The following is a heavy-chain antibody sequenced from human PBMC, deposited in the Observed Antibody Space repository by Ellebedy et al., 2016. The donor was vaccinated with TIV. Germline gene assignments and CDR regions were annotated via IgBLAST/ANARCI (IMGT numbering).Heavy chain of an antibody. CDR2: ISYDGSNK. CDR3: AKALRFNLLDFDY. CDR1: GFTFSSYA. Sequence: PGGSLRLSCAASGFTFSSYAMHWVRQAPGKGLEWVAVISYDGSNKYYADSVKGRFTISRDNSKNTLYLQMNSLRAEDTAVYYCAKALRFNLLDFDYWGQGTLVTVSS. V-gene: IGHV3-30*07. D-gene: IGHD5-12*01. J-gene: IGHJ4*02.